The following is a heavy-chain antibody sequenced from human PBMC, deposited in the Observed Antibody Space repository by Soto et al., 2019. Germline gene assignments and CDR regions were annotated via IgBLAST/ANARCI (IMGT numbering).Heavy chain of an antibody. CDR1: GGSISSYY. CDR3: ARGWSYDTSGYYYYYYGMDV. D-gene: IGHD3-22*01. J-gene: IGHJ6*02. Sequence: WETLSLTCTVSGGSISSYYWSWILQPPGKGLEWIGYIYYSGSTNYNPSLKSRVTISVDTSKNQFSLKLSSVTAADTAVYYCARGWSYDTSGYYYYYYGMDVWGQGTTVTVSS. V-gene: IGHV4-59*01. CDR2: IYYSGST.